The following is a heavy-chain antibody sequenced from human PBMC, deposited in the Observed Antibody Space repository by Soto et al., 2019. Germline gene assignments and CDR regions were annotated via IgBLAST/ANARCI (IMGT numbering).Heavy chain of an antibody. J-gene: IGHJ4*02. CDR2: VYYSGTT. CDR3: ARAGSTWRYFFDY. V-gene: IGHV4-59*01. D-gene: IGHD6-13*01. Sequence: WTWIRQPPGTGLEWVGYVYYSGTTYYNPSLQSRVTISVDTSKNQFSLKVKSVTAADTAIYYCARAGSTWRYFFDYWGQGSLVTVSS.